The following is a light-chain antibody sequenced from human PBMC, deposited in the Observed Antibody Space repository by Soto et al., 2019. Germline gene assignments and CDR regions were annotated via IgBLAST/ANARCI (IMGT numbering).Light chain of an antibody. J-gene: IGKJ1*01. CDR2: DAS. Sequence: ELVLTQPPGTLFLSPAERATLSCRASKSLSSSQLAWYQQNPGQAPRLLIHDASSRATGISDRFTGSGSGTDFTLTITTLEPEGVAVYYCQKYGSSPRTVGLGTKVDSK. V-gene: IGKV3-20*01. CDR1: KSLSSSQ. CDR3: QKYGSSPRT.